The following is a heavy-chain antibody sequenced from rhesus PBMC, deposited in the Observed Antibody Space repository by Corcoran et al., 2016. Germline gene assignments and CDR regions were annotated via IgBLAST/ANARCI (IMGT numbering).Heavy chain of an antibody. J-gene: IGHJ4*01. CDR1: GGSISARYS. V-gene: IGHV4-160*01. CDR2: SDGSGGST. D-gene: IGHD2-21*01. CDR3: ARAGSGIDY. Sequence: QVQLQESGPGLVKPSEPLSLPCTVSGGSISARYSWSWLLHPQGKGLEWWGRSDGSGGSTNYNPSLKSRVTISRETSKNQFSLKRSSVTAADTAVYYCARAGSGIDYWGQGVLVTVSS.